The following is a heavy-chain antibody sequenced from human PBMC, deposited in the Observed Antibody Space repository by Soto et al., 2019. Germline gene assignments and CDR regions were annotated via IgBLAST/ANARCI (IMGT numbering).Heavy chain of an antibody. V-gene: IGHV4-59*01. Sequence: QVQLQESGPGLVKPSETLSLTCTVSGGSISSYYWSWIRQPPGKGLEWIGYIYYSGRTNYNPYLNSRVTISLDTSKNQFSLKLSSVTAADTAVYYCARTPSSGYLWFDPWGPGTLVTVSS. CDR1: GGSISSYY. D-gene: IGHD3-22*01. J-gene: IGHJ5*02. CDR2: IYYSGRT. CDR3: ARTPSSGYLWFDP.